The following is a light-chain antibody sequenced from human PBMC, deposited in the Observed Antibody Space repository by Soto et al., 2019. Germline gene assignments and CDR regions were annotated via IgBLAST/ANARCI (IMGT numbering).Light chain of an antibody. Sequence: DIQMTQSPSSLSASVGDRVTITCRASQSISSYLNWYQQKPGKAPKLLIYAASSLQSGVPSRFSGSGSGTDLNINISSLQPEDFATYYCQQSYSTPRTLGQGTKVDIK. J-gene: IGKJ1*01. CDR2: AAS. CDR1: QSISSY. V-gene: IGKV1-39*01. CDR3: QQSYSTPRT.